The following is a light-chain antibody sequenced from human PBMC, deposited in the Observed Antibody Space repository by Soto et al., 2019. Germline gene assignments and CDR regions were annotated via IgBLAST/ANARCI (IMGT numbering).Light chain of an antibody. CDR1: QGISTW. CDR3: QQANSLPIT. V-gene: IGKV1-12*01. CDR2: GAS. Sequence: QMTKSPSSVSASVVDIVPIACRASQGISTWLAWYQQKAGKAPNLLIYGASNLHSGVPSRFSGSGSGTNFTLTISSLQPEDFATYYCQQANSLPITFGQGTRLEI. J-gene: IGKJ5*01.